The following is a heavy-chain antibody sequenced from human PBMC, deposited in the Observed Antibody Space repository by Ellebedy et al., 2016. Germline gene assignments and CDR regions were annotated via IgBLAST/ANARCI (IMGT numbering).Heavy chain of an antibody. CDR3: AKDFSVAPGNVNWFNP. D-gene: IGHD6-13*01. Sequence: GGSLRLSXAASGFTFSIYAMNWVRQAPGKGLEWVSVISGSGDSAYYADSVRGRFTISRDNSKNKLYLQMKSLRAEDTAMYYCAKDFSVAPGNVNWFNPWGQGTLVTVSS. CDR1: GFTFSIYA. J-gene: IGHJ5*02. V-gene: IGHV3-23*01. CDR2: ISGSGDSA.